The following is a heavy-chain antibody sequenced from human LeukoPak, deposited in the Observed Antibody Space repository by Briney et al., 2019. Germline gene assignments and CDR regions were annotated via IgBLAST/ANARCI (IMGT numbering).Heavy chain of an antibody. V-gene: IGHV3-23*01. J-gene: IGHJ3*02. CDR1: GFTFSSYG. CDR2: ISGSGGST. D-gene: IGHD5-18*01. CDR3: ARSYGYGVDAFDI. Sequence: GGSLRPSCAASGFTFSSYGMSWVRQAPGKGLEWVSAISGSGGSTYYADSVKGRFTISRDNSKNTLYLQMNSLRAEDTAVYYCARSYGYGVDAFDIWGQGTMVTVSS.